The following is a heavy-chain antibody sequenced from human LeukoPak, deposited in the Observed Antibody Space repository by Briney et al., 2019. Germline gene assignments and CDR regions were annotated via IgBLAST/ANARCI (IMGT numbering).Heavy chain of an antibody. J-gene: IGHJ4*02. Sequence: SETLSLTCAVYGRSFSGYYWSWIRQPPGKGLEWIGEINHSENTDYDPSLKSRVTISVDTSKNQFSLKLSSVTAADTAVYYCARHGSYGSGNYYNAPIDYWGLGTLVTVSS. V-gene: IGHV4-34*01. CDR2: INHSENT. D-gene: IGHD3-10*01. CDR3: ARHGSYGSGNYYNAPIDY. CDR1: GRSFSGYY.